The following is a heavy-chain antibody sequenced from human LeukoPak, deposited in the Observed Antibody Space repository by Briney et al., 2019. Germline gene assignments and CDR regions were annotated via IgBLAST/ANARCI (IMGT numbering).Heavy chain of an antibody. CDR3: ARDAVDQYYYYGMDV. D-gene: IGHD6-19*01. V-gene: IGHV3-48*01. J-gene: IGHJ6*02. CDR1: GFTLSSYS. CDR2: ISTSSRTI. Sequence: GGSLRLSCAASGFTLSSYSMNWVRQAPGKGLEWISYISTSSRTIYYADSVKGRFTISRDNAKNSLYLQMNSLKAEDTAIYFCARDAVDQYYYYGMDVWGQGTTVTVPS.